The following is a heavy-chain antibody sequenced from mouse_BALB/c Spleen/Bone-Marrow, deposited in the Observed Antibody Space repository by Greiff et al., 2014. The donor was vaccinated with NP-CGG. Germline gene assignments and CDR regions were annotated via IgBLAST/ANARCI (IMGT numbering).Heavy chain of an antibody. D-gene: IGHD2-1*01. J-gene: IGHJ4*01. Sequence: EVKVVESGAELVKPGASVKLSCTASGFNIKDTYVHWVKQRPEQGLEWIGRIDSANGNTKYVPTFQGKATITADTSSNTAYLQLSSLTSEDTAVYYCASSGNYEGGAMDYWGQGISVTVSS. V-gene: IGHV14-3*02. CDR1: GFNIKDTY. CDR3: ASSGNYEGGAMDY. CDR2: IDSANGNT.